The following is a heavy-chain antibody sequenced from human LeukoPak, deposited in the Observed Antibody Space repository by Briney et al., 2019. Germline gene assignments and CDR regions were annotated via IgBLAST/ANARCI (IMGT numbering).Heavy chain of an antibody. J-gene: IGHJ4*02. CDR1: GFAFSSYA. CDR3: AKDPLLTVYYFDY. V-gene: IGHV3-23*01. CDR2: ISGSGGST. Sequence: GGSLRLSCAASGFAFSSYAMSWVRQAPGKGLEWVSAISGSGGSTYYADSVKGRFTISRDNSKNTLYLQMNSLRAEDTAVYYCAKDPLLTVYYFDYWGQGTLVTVSS. D-gene: IGHD3-9*01.